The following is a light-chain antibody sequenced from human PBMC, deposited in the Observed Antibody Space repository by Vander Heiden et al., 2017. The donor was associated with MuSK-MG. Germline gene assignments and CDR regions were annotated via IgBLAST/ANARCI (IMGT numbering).Light chain of an antibody. CDR2: YISDLDK. V-gene: IGLV5-45*03. Sequence: QAVLTQPSSLSASPGASASLTCTLRSGLNLGTYNIYWYQQKPGSPPQYLLTYISDLDKQQGSGVPSRFSGSKDASANAGTLLISGLQAEDEADYHCKIWYNNAWVFGGGTKLTVL. J-gene: IGLJ3*02. CDR1: SGLNLGTYN. CDR3: KIWYNNAWV.